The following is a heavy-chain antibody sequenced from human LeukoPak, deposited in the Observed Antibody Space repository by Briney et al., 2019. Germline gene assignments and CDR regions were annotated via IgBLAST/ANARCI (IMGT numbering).Heavy chain of an antibody. Sequence: GGSLRLSCAASGFTFSGYGMNWVRQAPGKGLEWVSSISSSSSHIYYADSLKGRFTISGDNAKNSLYLQMNTLRAEDTALYYCTRFPFWSDKAANWGQGTLVTVSS. CDR3: TRFPFWSDKAAN. CDR1: GFTFSGYG. J-gene: IGHJ4*02. V-gene: IGHV3-21*03. D-gene: IGHD3-3*01. CDR2: ISSSSSHI.